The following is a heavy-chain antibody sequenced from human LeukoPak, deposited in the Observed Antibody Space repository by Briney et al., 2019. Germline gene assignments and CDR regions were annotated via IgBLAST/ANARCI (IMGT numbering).Heavy chain of an antibody. V-gene: IGHV4-59*12. Sequence: SETLSLTCTVSGGSISSYYWNWIRQPPGKGLEWIGYIYYSGSTDYNPSLKSRVTISIDTSKRQFSLKLSSVTAADTAVYYCAREGVRAIFGVVIIPKDAFDIWGQGTMVTVSS. CDR1: GGSISSYY. CDR2: IYYSGST. J-gene: IGHJ3*02. CDR3: AREGVRAIFGVVIIPKDAFDI. D-gene: IGHD3-3*01.